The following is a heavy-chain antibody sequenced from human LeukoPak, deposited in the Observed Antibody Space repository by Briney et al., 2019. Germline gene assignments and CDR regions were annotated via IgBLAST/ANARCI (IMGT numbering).Heavy chain of an antibody. CDR1: GFTFSDYS. CDR2: IGIDSGNT. D-gene: IGHD5-24*01. V-gene: IGHV3-48*01. CDR3: ARDYKYAFDN. Sequence: GGSLRLSCAASGFTFSDYSMNWVRQAPGKGLEWISYIGIDSGNTNYADSVKGRFTISGDKAKNSLYLQMNSLRVEDTAVYYCARDYKYAFDNWGQGTLVTFSS. J-gene: IGHJ4*02.